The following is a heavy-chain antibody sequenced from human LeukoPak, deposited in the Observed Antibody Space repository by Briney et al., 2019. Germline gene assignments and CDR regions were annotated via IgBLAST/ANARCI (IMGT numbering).Heavy chain of an antibody. Sequence: SVKVSCKASGGTFSSYAISWVRQAPGQGLEWMGGIIPIFGTANYAQKFQGRVTITADESTSTAYMELSSLRSEDTAVYYCARGSGRRVAAAGYYFDYWGQGTLVTVSP. CDR1: GGTFSSYA. J-gene: IGHJ4*02. CDR3: ARGSGRRVAAAGYYFDY. CDR2: IIPIFGTA. D-gene: IGHD6-13*01. V-gene: IGHV1-69*13.